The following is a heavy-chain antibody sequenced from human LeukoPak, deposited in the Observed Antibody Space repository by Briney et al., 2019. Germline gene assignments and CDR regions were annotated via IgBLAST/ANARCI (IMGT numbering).Heavy chain of an antibody. D-gene: IGHD3-22*01. CDR1: GFTVSSNE. J-gene: IGHJ6*03. V-gene: IGHV3-21*01. CDR3: ARSDYYDSSGYYPHYYMDV. Sequence: GGSLRLSCAASGFTVSSNEMSWVRQAPGKGLEWVSSISSSSSYIYYADSVKGRFTISRDNAKNSLYLQMNSLRAEDTAVYYCARSDYYDSSGYYPHYYMDVWGKGTTVTVSS. CDR2: ISSSSSYI.